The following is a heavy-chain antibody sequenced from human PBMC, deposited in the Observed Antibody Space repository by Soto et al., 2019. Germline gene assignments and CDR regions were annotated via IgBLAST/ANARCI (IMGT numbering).Heavy chain of an antibody. D-gene: IGHD3-3*02. CDR2: IKSKSDGGTT. V-gene: IGHV3-15*01. Sequence: EVQLEESGGGLVKPGGSLRLSCTASGFTFSNALMSWVRQAPGKGLEWVGRIKSKSDGGTTDYATPVKGRFTISRDDSENTLYLQMSGLKTDDTAVYYCGTSPDGHFPDYWGQGALVTVSS. CDR3: GTSPDGHFPDY. J-gene: IGHJ4*02. CDR1: GFTFSNAL.